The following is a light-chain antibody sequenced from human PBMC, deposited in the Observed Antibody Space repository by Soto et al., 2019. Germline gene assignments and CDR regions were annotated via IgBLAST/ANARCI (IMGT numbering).Light chain of an antibody. CDR1: QSVSSN. Sequence: ELVITHSPATLSVSPGERATLSCRASQSVSSNLAWYQQKPGQAPRLLIYGASTRATGIPARFSGSGSGTEFTLTISSLQSEDFAVYYCQQYNNWPPVTVGQGTKVDIK. V-gene: IGKV3-15*01. CDR2: GAS. CDR3: QQYNNWPPVT. J-gene: IGKJ1*01.